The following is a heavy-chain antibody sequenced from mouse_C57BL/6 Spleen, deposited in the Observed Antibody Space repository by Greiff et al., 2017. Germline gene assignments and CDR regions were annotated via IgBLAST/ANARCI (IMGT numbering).Heavy chain of an antibody. J-gene: IGHJ1*03. Sequence: QVQLQQSGAELARPGASVKLSCKASGYTFTSYGISWVKQRPGQGLEWIGEIYPRSGNTYYNEKFKGKATLTADKSSSTAYMELRSLTSEDSAVYFCARESYDGYYDWYFDVWGTGTTVTVSS. V-gene: IGHV1-81*01. D-gene: IGHD2-3*01. CDR3: ARESYDGYYDWYFDV. CDR2: IYPRSGNT. CDR1: GYTFTSYG.